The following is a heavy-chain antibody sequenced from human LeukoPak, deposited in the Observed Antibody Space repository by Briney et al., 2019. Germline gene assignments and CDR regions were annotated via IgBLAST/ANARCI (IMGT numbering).Heavy chain of an antibody. CDR2: ISSSSSYI. J-gene: IGHJ1*01. D-gene: IGHD2-2*01. V-gene: IGHV3-21*01. CDR3: ARDAHCSSTSCPFQQ. CDR1: GFTFSSYS. Sequence: PGGSLRLSCAASGFTFSSYSMNWVRQAPGKGLEWVSSISSSSSYIYYADSVKGRFTISRDNAKNSLYLQMNSLRAEDTAVYYCARDAHCSSTSCPFQQWGQGTLVTVSS.